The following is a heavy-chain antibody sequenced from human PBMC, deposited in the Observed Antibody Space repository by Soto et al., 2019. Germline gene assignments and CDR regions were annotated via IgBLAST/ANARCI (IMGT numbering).Heavy chain of an antibody. CDR2: VHYSGSI. J-gene: IGHJ6*02. V-gene: IGHV4-30-4*08. Sequence: QAQLHQSGPGLVKPSQTLSLTCTVSGGSISYEYYHWTWIRQSPGKGLEWIGYVHYSGSIRYNPSFKSRVTISVDTSKNQFSLHLSSVTAADTAVYFCVREDDGGDSEYNGLDVWGQGTTVTVSS. CDR3: VREDDGGDSEYNGLDV. CDR1: GGSISYEYYH. D-gene: IGHD6-6*01.